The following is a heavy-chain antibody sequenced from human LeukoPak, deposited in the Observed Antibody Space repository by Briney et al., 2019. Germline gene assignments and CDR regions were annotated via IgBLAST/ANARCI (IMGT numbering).Heavy chain of an antibody. Sequence: SVKVSCKASGGTFSSYAISWVRQAPGQGLEWMGRIIPIFGTANYAQKFQGRVTITTDESTSTAYMELSSLRSEDTAVYYCARLTWALSGYYTGIDDDYWGQGTLVTVSS. D-gene: IGHD3-3*01. J-gene: IGHJ4*02. CDR2: IIPIFGTA. CDR3: ARLTWALSGYYTGIDDDY. CDR1: GGTFSSYA. V-gene: IGHV1-69*05.